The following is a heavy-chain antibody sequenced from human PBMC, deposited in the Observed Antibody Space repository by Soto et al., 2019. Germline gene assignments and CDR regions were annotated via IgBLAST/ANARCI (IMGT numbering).Heavy chain of an antibody. CDR2: ISEVVDRA. CDR1: GFNFATYS. CDR3: ARYTAVADTYYFDH. Sequence: GGSLRLSCAASGFNFATYSMSWVRQAPGKGLEWGAGISEVVDRAYYGDSLMGRSTISIDTSKNMLYLHMNSLRAEDTAIYYCARYTAVADTYYFDHWGQGTLVTVSS. V-gene: IGHV3-23*01. D-gene: IGHD6-19*01. J-gene: IGHJ4*02.